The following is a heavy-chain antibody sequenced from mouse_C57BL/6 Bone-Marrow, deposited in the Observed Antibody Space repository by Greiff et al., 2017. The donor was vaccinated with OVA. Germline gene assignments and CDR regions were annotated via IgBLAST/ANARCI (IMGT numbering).Heavy chain of an antibody. CDR2: ISSGGSYT. V-gene: IGHV5-6*01. CDR3: ARQGSLGAMDY. CDR1: GFTFSSYG. J-gene: IGHJ4*01. Sequence: EVQLVESGGDLVKPGGSLKLSCAASGFTFSSYGMSWVRQTPDKRLEWVATISSGGSYTYSPDSVKGRFTISRDNAKNTLYLQMSSLKSEDTAMYYCARQGSLGAMDYWGQGTSVTVSS.